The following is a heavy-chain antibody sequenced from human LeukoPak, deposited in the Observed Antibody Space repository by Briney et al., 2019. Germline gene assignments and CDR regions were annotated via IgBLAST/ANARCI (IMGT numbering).Heavy chain of an antibody. CDR1: GFTFSSYA. V-gene: IGHV3-64D*06. D-gene: IGHD1-26*01. Sequence: RGSLRLSCSASGFTFSSYAMHWVRQAPGKGLEYVSAISSNGGSTYYADSVKGRFTISRDNSKNTLYLQMSSLRAEDTAVYYCVKAGALVGATSWGAFDIWGQGTMVTVSS. J-gene: IGHJ3*02. CDR2: ISSNGGST. CDR3: VKAGALVGATSWGAFDI.